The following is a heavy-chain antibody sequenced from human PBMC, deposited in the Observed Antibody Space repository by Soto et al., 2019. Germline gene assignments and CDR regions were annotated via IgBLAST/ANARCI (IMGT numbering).Heavy chain of an antibody. Sequence: ASVKVSCKASGFTFTSSAVQWVRQARGQRLEWIGWIVVGSGNTNHAQKFQERVTITRDMSTSTAYMELSSLRSEDTAVYYCAADSTQLWPNGAYYYYYGMDVWGQGTTVTVSS. V-gene: IGHV1-58*01. CDR2: IVVGSGNT. D-gene: IGHD5-18*01. CDR1: GFTFTSSA. CDR3: AADSTQLWPNGAYYYYYGMDV. J-gene: IGHJ6*02.